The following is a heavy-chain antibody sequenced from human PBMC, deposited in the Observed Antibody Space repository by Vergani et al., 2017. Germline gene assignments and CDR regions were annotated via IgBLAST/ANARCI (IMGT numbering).Heavy chain of an antibody. D-gene: IGHD3-22*01. Sequence: QVQLQESGPGLVKPSETLSLTCTVSGGSISSYYWSWIRQPAGKGLEWIGRIYTSGSTNYNPSLKSRVTMSVATSKNQFSLKLSSVTAADTAVYYCARDWYSLDSSGYYADAFDIWGQGTMVTVSS. CDR2: IYTSGST. CDR3: ARDWYSLDSSGYYADAFDI. J-gene: IGHJ3*02. V-gene: IGHV4-4*07. CDR1: GGSISSYY.